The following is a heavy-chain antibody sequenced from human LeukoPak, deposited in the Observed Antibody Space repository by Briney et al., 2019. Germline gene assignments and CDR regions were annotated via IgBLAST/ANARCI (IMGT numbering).Heavy chain of an antibody. V-gene: IGHV4-59*01. D-gene: IGHD4-17*01. Sequence: SETLSLTCTVSGGSISSYYWSWIRHPPGKGLEWIGCIYYSGSTNYNPSLKSRVTISVDTSKNQYSLKLSSVTAADTAVYYCARGGSRYGDYEAHPYYYYMVVWGKGTTVTISS. CDR3: ARGGSRYGDYEAHPYYYYMVV. CDR2: IYYSGST. CDR1: GGSISSYY. J-gene: IGHJ6*03.